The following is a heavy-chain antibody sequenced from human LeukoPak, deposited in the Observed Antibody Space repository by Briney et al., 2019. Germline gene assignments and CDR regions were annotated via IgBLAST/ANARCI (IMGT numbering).Heavy chain of an antibody. CDR1: GGSISGYS. CDR2: IYYSGST. D-gene: IGHD1-1*01. Sequence: SETLSLTCTVSGGSISGYSWSWIRQPSGKGLECIGYIYYSGSTNYNPSLKSRVTMSVDTSKNQFSLSLSSVTAADTAVYYCARAKLRNWFDPWGQGTLVTVSS. J-gene: IGHJ5*02. CDR3: ARAKLRNWFDP. V-gene: IGHV4-59*01.